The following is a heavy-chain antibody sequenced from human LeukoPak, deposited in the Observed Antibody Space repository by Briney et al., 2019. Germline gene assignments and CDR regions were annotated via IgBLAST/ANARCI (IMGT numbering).Heavy chain of an antibody. CDR2: INRSGRT. V-gene: IGHV3-23*01. J-gene: IGHJ3*02. CDR1: GFTFSTYD. Sequence: PGGSLRLSCAASGFTFSTYDMQRVRQAPGKGLEWVSGINRSGRTYYTDSVKGRFTISRDNSKNTLYLQMNSLRAEDTAVYYCAKGGYFAFETWGQGTMVAVSS. CDR3: AKGGYFAFET. D-gene: IGHD2-2*03.